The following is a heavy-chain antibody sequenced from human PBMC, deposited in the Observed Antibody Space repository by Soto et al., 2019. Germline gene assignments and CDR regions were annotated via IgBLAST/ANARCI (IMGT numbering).Heavy chain of an antibody. CDR1: GFTFSSYA. CDR2: ISSNGGST. CDR3: ARAIYSSGWYYFDY. Sequence: GGSLRLSCAASGFTFSSYAMHWVRQAPGKGLEYVSGISSNGGSTYYVDSVKGRFTISRDNSKNTLYLQMGSLRAEDMAVYYCARAIYSSGWYYFDYWGQGTLVTVSS. D-gene: IGHD6-19*01. J-gene: IGHJ4*02. V-gene: IGHV3-64*02.